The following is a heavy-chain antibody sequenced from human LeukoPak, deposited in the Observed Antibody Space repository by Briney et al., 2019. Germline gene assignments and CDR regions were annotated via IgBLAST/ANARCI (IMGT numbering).Heavy chain of an antibody. D-gene: IGHD3-22*01. V-gene: IGHV3-30*18. J-gene: IGHJ3*01. CDR1: GFNFSSYG. Sequence: GGSLRLSCAASGFNFSSYGMHWVRQAPGKGLVWVAVISFDGSNKYYADSVKGRFTISRDNLKNTLYLQMNSLRAEDTAVYYCAKGYSSGYYSDASDVWGQGTMVTVSS. CDR3: AKGYSSGYYSDASDV. CDR2: ISFDGSNK.